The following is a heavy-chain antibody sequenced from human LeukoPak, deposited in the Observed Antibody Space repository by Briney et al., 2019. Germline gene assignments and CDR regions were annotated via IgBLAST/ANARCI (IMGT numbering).Heavy chain of an antibody. D-gene: IGHD3-3*01. CDR1: GGTFGNSA. CDR3: ATRRLPDFWSGREAFDI. J-gene: IGHJ3*02. Sequence: SVKVSCKASGGTFGNSAISWVRQAPGQGLEWMGGIIPIFGTANYAQMFQGRVTITTDESTYIAYMELSSLRSEDTAVYYCATRRLPDFWSGREAFDIWGQGTMVTVSS. CDR2: IIPIFGTA. V-gene: IGHV1-69*05.